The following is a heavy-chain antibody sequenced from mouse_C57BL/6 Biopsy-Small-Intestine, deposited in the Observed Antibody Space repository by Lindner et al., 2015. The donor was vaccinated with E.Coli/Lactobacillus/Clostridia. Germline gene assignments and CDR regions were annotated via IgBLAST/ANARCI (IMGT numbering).Heavy chain of an antibody. J-gene: IGHJ2*01. CDR3: TRDQAYYTNYHDY. D-gene: IGHD2-12*01. V-gene: IGHV5-4*01. CDR1: GFTFSRYA. CDR2: ISDTGTYT. Sequence: VQLQEVWGGLVKPGGSLKLSCAASGFTFSRYAMSWIRQTPEKRLEWVATISDTGTYTYYPDNVKGRFTVSRDNAKNNLYLQMSHLKSEDTAIYYCTRDQAYYTNYHDYWGQGTTLTVSS.